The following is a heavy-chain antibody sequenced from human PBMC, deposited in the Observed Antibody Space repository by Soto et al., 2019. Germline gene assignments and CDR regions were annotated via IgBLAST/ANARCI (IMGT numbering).Heavy chain of an antibody. Sequence: EVQLLESGGGLGQPGGSLRLSCAASGFISTAMNWVRQAPGKGLEWVSGISDTGSSTYYADSVKGRFTISRDNSKNTLYLQMDSLRADDTAVYYCAKDPGSSYFDSWGQGTLVTVSS. V-gene: IGHV3-23*01. CDR3: AKDPGSSYFDS. J-gene: IGHJ4*02. D-gene: IGHD3-10*01. CDR2: ISDTGSST. CDR1: GFISTA.